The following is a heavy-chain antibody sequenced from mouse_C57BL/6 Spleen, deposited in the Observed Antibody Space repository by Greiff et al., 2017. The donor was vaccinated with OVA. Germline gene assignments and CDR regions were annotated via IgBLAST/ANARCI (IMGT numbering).Heavy chain of an antibody. CDR1: GYTFTSYW. CDR3: ARSPLYYGSRGYFDV. D-gene: IGHD1-1*01. J-gene: IGHJ1*03. V-gene: IGHV1-59*01. Sequence: VQLQQPGAELVRPGTSVKLSCKASGYTFTSYWMHWVKQRPGQGLEWIGVIDPSDSYTNYNQKFKGKATLTVDTSSSTAYMQHSSLTSEDSAVYYCARSPLYYGSRGYFDVWGTGTTVTVSS. CDR2: IDPSDSYT.